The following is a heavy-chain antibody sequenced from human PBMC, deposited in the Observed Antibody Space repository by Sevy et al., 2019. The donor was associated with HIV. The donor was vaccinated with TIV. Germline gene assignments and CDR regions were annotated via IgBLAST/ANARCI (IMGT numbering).Heavy chain of an antibody. CDR2: TYYRSKWYN. Sequence: SQTSLTCAISGDSVSSSSVAWNWIRQSPSRGLEWLGRTYYRSKWYNDYALSVKNRIIISPDTSKNQLSLQLNSVTPEDTAVYYCARAITIFGLTIMLDPWGLGTLVTVSS. V-gene: IGHV6-1*01. CDR3: ARAITIFGLTIMLDP. D-gene: IGHD3-3*01. CDR1: GDSVSSSSVA. J-gene: IGHJ5*02.